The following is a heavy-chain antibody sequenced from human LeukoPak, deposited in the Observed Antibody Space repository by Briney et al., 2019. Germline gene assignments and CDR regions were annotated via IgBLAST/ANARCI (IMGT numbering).Heavy chain of an antibody. CDR1: GGSVSSYY. J-gene: IGHJ4*02. CDR3: ARRVATRRGFDY. CDR2: IYYSGST. Sequence: SETLSLTCTVSGGSVSSYYWSWIRQPPGKGLEWIGYIYYSGSTNYNPSLKSRVTISVDTSKNQFSLKLSSVTAADTAVYYCARRVATRRGFDYWGQGTLVTVSS. D-gene: IGHD5-12*01. V-gene: IGHV4-59*02.